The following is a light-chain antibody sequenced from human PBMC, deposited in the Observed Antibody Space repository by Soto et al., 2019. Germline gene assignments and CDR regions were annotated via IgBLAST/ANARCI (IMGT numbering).Light chain of an antibody. CDR1: SSNIGTYR. CDR2: SDN. V-gene: IGLV1-44*01. J-gene: IGLJ1*01. Sequence: QSALTQPPSASGTPGQRVTISCSGSSSNIGTYRVSWYQHFPGTAPRLLIYSDNQRPSGVPDRFSASKSGASASLAISGLQSEEEAYFYCAAWDDSLNGCVFGTGTKGTVL. CDR3: AAWDDSLNGCV.